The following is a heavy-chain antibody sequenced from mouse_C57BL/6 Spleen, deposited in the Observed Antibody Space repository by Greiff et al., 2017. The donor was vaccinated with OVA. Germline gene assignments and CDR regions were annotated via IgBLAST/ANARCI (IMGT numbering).Heavy chain of an antibody. CDR3: ARKGHYAMDY. CDR1: GYTFTDYY. CDR2: INPYNGGT. Sequence: EVQLQESGPVLVKPGASVKMSCKASGYTFTDYYMNWVKQSHGKSLEWIGVINPYNGGTSYNQKFKGKATLTVDKSSSTAYMELNSLTSEDSAVYYCARKGHYAMDYWGQGTSVTVSS. J-gene: IGHJ4*01. V-gene: IGHV1-19*01.